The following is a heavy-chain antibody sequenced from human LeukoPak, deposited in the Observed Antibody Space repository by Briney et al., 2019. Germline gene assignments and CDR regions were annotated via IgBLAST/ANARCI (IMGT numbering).Heavy chain of an antibody. Sequence: GASVKVSCKVSGYTLTELSMHWGRQAPGKGLECMGGFDPEDGETIYVQKFQGRVTMTEDTSTDTAYMELSSLRSEDTAVYYCATVPRRVVVIGYHFDYWGQGTLVTVSS. J-gene: IGHJ4*02. D-gene: IGHD3-22*01. CDR1: GYTLTELS. V-gene: IGHV1-24*01. CDR2: FDPEDGET. CDR3: ATVPRRVVVIGYHFDY.